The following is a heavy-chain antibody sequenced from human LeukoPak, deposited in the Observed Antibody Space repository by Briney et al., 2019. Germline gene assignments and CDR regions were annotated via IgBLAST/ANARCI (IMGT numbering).Heavy chain of an antibody. CDR1: GFTFSSYS. CDR3: ARGKNENYYYYYGMDV. Sequence: PGGSLRLSCAASGFTFSSYSMNWVRQAPGKGLEWVSYISSGSSSIYYADSVKGRFTVSRDNAKNSLYLQMNSLRDEDTAVYYCARGKNENYYYYYGMDVWGQGTTVTVSS. CDR2: ISSGSSSI. J-gene: IGHJ6*02. V-gene: IGHV3-48*02.